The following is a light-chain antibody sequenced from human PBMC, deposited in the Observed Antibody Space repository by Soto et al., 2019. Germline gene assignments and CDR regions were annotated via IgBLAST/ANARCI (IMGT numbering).Light chain of an antibody. CDR3: QQSYSTPYT. Sequence: DLQMTQSPSSLSASVGDRVTITCRASQSISSLNWYQQKPGKAPKLLIYAASSLQSGVPSRFSGSGSGTDFTLTISSLQPEDFATYYCQQSYSTPYTFGQGTKLEIK. V-gene: IGKV1-39*01. CDR1: QSISS. J-gene: IGKJ2*01. CDR2: AAS.